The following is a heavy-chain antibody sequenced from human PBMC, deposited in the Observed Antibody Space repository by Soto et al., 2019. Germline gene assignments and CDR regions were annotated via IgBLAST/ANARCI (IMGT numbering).Heavy chain of an antibody. D-gene: IGHD1-7*01. J-gene: IGHJ4*02. Sequence: ASVKVSCKASGYIFTNHAIHWVRQAPGQGLEWMGWINAGKGDTKYPQRFQGRVIITRDTSASTAYMELSSLRSEDTAVYYCERNILGGTTDYWGQGSLVTVSS. CDR2: INAGKGDT. CDR3: ERNILGGTTDY. V-gene: IGHV1-3*01. CDR1: GYIFTNHA.